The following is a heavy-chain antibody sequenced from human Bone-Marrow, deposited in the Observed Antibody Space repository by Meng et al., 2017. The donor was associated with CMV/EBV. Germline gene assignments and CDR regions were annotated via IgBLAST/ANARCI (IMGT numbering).Heavy chain of an antibody. CDR3: ARGSKLGSYYDFWSGYYGFDY. CDR1: GGTFSSYA. V-gene: IGHV1-69*05. Sequence: SVKVSCKASGGTFSSYAISWVRQAPGQGLEWMGGIIPIFGTANYAQKFQGRVTITTDESTSTAYMELSSLRSEDTAVYYCARGSKLGSYYDFWSGYYGFDYWGQGTLVTVSS. J-gene: IGHJ4*02. CDR2: IIPIFGTA. D-gene: IGHD3-3*01.